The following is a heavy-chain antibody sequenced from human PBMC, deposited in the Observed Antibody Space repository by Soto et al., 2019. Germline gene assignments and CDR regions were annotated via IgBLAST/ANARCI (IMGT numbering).Heavy chain of an antibody. CDR2: ISAYNANA. CDR3: ASENSYFDY. V-gene: IGHV1-18*01. Sequence: QIPLLQSGAEVKKPGASVKVTCKASGYTFRNFGISWVRQAPGQGLEWMGWISAYNANANYAQKFQGRLTMTADTATSTAYMALRSLRSDDTGVYYCASENSYFDYWGQGTLVTVSS. J-gene: IGHJ4*02. CDR1: GYTFRNFG.